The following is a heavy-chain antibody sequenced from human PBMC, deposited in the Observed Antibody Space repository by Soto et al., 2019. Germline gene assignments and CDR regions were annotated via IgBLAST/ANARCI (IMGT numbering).Heavy chain of an antibody. CDR2: INQDGSVE. CDR3: ASYDGANCESERHRY. CDR1: GFTFRAYL. J-gene: IGHJ4*02. V-gene: IGHV3-7*01. D-gene: IGHD3-22*01. Sequence: GGSLRLSCAASGFTFRAYLMSWVRQAPGKGLDWVANINQDGSVEYYADSVQGRFTISRDNAKNSLYLHMNSLRAEDTAVYYCASYDGANCESERHRYWGPGTLVTVSS.